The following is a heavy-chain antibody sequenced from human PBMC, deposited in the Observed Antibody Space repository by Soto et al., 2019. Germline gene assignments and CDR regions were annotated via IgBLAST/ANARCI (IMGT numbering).Heavy chain of an antibody. Sequence: SETLSLTCTVSSSPINSRYYWGWIRQTPGKGLEWVASIYHSGSTHYNPSLKSRATISVDTSNNQFSLRLSSVTAADTAIYYCERKTSGRNFDYWGQGTQVTSPQ. CDR1: SSPINSRYY. CDR3: ERKTSGRNFDY. CDR2: IYHSGST. D-gene: IGHD6-19*01. J-gene: IGHJ4*02. V-gene: IGHV4-38-2*02.